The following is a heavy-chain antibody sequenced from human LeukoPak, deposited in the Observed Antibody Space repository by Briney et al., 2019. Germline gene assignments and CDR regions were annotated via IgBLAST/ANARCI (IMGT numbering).Heavy chain of an antibody. CDR3: ARVGDSSSRELRY. Sequence: PSETLSLTCTVSGDSIRSYYWSWIRQPPGKGLEWIGYIYYSGSTNYNPSLKSRVTISVDTSKNQFSLKLSSVTAADTAVYYCARVGDSSSRELRYWGQGTLVTVSS. J-gene: IGHJ4*02. V-gene: IGHV4-59*01. CDR1: GDSIRSYY. CDR2: IYYSGST. D-gene: IGHD6-6*01.